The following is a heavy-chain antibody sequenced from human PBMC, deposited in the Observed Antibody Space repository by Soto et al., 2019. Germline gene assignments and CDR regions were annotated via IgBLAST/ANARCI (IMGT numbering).Heavy chain of an antibody. D-gene: IGHD6-6*01. J-gene: IGHJ4*02. Sequence: GGSLRLSCAASGFTFSSYAMIWVRQAPGKGLEWVSAISGSGGSTYYADSVKGRFTISRDNSKNTLYLQMNSLRAEDTAVYYCAKDRSSSHIFDYWGQGTLVTVSS. CDR3: AKDRSSSHIFDY. CDR1: GFTFSSYA. V-gene: IGHV3-23*01. CDR2: ISGSGGST.